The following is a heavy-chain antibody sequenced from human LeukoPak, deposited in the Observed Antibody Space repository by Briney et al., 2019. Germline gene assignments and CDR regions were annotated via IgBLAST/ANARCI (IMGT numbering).Heavy chain of an antibody. CDR1: GFTFSSYG. Sequence: GGSLRLSCAASGFTFSSYGMHWVRQAPGKGLEWVAVISFDGSDKYIADSVKGRFTIYRDNSKNTLYPEMNSLRAEDTAMYYCARPYYDSSGYRFDYWGQGTLVTVSS. CDR2: ISFDGSDK. CDR3: ARPYYDSSGYRFDY. D-gene: IGHD3-22*01. J-gene: IGHJ4*02. V-gene: IGHV3-30*03.